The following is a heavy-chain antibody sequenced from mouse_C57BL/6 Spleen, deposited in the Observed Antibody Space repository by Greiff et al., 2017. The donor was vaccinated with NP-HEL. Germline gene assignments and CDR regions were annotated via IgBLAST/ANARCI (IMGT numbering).Heavy chain of an antibody. D-gene: IGHD1-1*01. J-gene: IGHJ4*01. Sequence: VQLQQSGPGLVQPSQSLSITCTVSGFSLTSYGVHWVRQSPGKGLEWLGVIWSGGSTDYNAAFISRLSISKDNSKSQVFFKMNSLQADDTAIYYCARNPYYYGSSLYYYAMDYWGQGTSVTVSS. CDR2: IWSGGST. CDR1: GFSLTSYG. CDR3: ARNPYYYGSSLYYYAMDY. V-gene: IGHV2-2*01.